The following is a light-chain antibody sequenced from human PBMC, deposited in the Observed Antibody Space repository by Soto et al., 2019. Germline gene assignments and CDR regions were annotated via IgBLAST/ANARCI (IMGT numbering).Light chain of an antibody. V-gene: IGLV2-23*02. Sequence: QSVLTQPASVSGSPGQSITISCTGSSSDIGGYDYVSWYQQHPGKAPKLIIYDVTNRPSGVSNRFSGSKSGNTASLTISGLQAEDEADYYCCSYAGSFTWVFGGGTQLTVL. J-gene: IGLJ3*02. CDR3: CSYAGSFTWV. CDR1: SSDIGGYDY. CDR2: DVT.